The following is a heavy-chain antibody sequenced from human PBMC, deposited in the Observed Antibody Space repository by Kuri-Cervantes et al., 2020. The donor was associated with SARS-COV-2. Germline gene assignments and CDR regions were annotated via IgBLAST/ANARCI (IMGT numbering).Heavy chain of an antibody. D-gene: IGHD3-22*01. Sequence: ASVKVSCKASGYTFTAYYMHWVRQAPGRGLEWMGWINPNSGGTNYAQKFQGRVTMTRDTSISTAYMELSRLRSDDTAVYYCARDGEYYYDSSGYFNWFDPWGQGTLVTVS. CDR3: ARDGEYYYDSSGYFNWFDP. J-gene: IGHJ5*02. V-gene: IGHV1-2*02. CDR2: INPNSGGT. CDR1: GYTFTAYY.